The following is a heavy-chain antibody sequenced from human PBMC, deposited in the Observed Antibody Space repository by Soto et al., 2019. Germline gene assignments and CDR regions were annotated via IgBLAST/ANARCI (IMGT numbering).Heavy chain of an antibody. CDR3: ARHEQFYSYYYGMDV. V-gene: IGHV5-51*01. J-gene: IGHJ6*02. Sequence: GESLKISCKASGYSFTTYWIAWVRQMPGKGLEWMGIINPGDSDIRYSPSFQGQVTISADNSISTAYLQWSSLKASDTAMYYCARHEQFYSYYYGMDVWGQGTAAPVSS. CDR2: INPGDSDI. CDR1: GYSFTTYW. D-gene: IGHD4-4*01.